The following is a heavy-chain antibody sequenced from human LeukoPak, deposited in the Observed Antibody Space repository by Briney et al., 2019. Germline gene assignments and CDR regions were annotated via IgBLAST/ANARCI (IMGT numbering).Heavy chain of an antibody. CDR2: ISYDGSNR. Sequence: GRSLRPSCAASGFSFNNCATHWVRQAPGKGLEWVADISYDGSNRQYADSVKGLFTISRDTSKNTLYLQMNSLRAEDAAVYYCARSDAGYSSGWYGVNWGQGTLVTVSS. J-gene: IGHJ4*02. D-gene: IGHD6-19*01. CDR1: GFSFNNCA. V-gene: IGHV3-30*03. CDR3: ARSDAGYSSGWYGVN.